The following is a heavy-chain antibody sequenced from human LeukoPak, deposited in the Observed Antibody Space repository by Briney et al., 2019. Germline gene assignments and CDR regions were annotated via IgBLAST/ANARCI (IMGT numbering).Heavy chain of an antibody. CDR1: GYTFTSYG. CDR3: ARDTLTGSGLDAFDI. J-gene: IGHJ3*02. Sequence: ASVKVSCKASGYTFTSYGISWVRQAPGQGLEWMGWISAYNGNTNYARKLQGRVTMTTDTSTSTAYMELRSLRSDDTAVYYCARDTLTGSGLDAFDIWGQGTMVTVSS. D-gene: IGHD3-9*01. V-gene: IGHV1-18*01. CDR2: ISAYNGNT.